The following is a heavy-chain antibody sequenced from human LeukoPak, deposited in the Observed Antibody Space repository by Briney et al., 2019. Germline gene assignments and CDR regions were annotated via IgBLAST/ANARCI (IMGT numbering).Heavy chain of an antibody. CDR3: ARHHFTGITDAFDI. J-gene: IGHJ3*02. Sequence: SETLSLTCTVSGGSISSSSFYWDWIRQPPGKGLEWIGSLYYSGSTYYNPSLKSRVTISVDTSKNQFSLKLTSVTATDTAVFYCARHHFTGITDAFDIWGQGTMVTVSS. V-gene: IGHV4-39*01. CDR1: GGSISSSSFY. CDR2: LYYSGST. D-gene: IGHD3-10*01.